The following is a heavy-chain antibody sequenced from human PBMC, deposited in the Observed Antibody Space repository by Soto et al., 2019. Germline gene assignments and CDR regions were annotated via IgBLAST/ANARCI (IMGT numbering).Heavy chain of an antibody. CDR3: AKDWRESLPGDAFDI. CDR2: ITYDGSNK. Sequence: GGSLRLSCAASGFTFSSYGMHWVRQAPGKGLEWVGVITYDGSNKFYADSVKGRFTISRENSKNTLYLQMNSLRAEDAAVYYCAKDWRESLPGDAFDIWGQGTMVTVSS. D-gene: IGHD3-10*01. V-gene: IGHV3-30*18. CDR1: GFTFSSYG. J-gene: IGHJ3*02.